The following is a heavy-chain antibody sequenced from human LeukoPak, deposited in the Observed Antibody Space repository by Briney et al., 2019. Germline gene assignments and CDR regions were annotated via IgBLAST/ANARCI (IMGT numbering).Heavy chain of an antibody. CDR3: ARGMYDFWSGYPRNYYMDV. CDR1: GGSFSGYY. V-gene: IGHV4-34*01. CDR2: ISHSGST. J-gene: IGHJ6*03. D-gene: IGHD3-3*01. Sequence: PSETLSLTCAVYGGSFSGYYWSWIRQPPGKGLEWIGEISHSGSTNYNPSLKSRVTISVDTSKNQFSLKLSSVTAADTAVYYCARGMYDFWSGYPRNYYMDVWGKGTTVTVSS.